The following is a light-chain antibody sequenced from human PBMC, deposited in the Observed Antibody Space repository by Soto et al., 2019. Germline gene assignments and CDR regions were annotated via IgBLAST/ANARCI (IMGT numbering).Light chain of an antibody. V-gene: IGKV3-20*01. CDR1: QSVSSTY. J-gene: IGKJ2*01. Sequence: IVLTQSPGTLSLSPGERATLSCRASQSVSSTYLTWYQQKPGQAPRLLIYGASSRATGIPDRFSGSGSGTDFNLTISRLEPEDFAVYYCQQYETFGQGTKVDIK. CDR3: QQYET. CDR2: GAS.